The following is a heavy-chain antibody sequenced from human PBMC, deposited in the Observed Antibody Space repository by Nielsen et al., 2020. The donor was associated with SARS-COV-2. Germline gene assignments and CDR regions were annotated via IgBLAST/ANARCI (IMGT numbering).Heavy chain of an antibody. CDR3: ARESVTGTDAFDI. CDR2: ISAST. J-gene: IGHJ3*02. V-gene: IGHV3-23*01. Sequence: GESLKISCAASGFTISTYAMSWVRQAPGKGLEWVSAISASTYYADSVKGRFTISRDNSKNTLYLQMNSLRAEDTAVYYCARESVTGTDAFDIWGQGTVVTVSS. D-gene: IGHD6-19*01. CDR1: GFTISTYA.